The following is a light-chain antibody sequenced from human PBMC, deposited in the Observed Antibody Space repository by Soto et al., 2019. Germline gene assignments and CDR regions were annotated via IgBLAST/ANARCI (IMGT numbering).Light chain of an antibody. CDR1: QSVSSY. Sequence: EIVLTQSPATLSLSPGERATPSCRASQSVSSYLAWYQQKPGQAPRLLIYDASNRATGIPARFSGSGSGTDFTLTISSLEPEDFAVYYCQQRSNWPPLTFGQGTKVDIK. V-gene: IGKV3-11*01. CDR3: QQRSNWPPLT. CDR2: DAS. J-gene: IGKJ1*01.